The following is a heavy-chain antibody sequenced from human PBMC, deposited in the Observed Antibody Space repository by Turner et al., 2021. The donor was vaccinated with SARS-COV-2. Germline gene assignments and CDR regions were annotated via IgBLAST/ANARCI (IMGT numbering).Heavy chain of an antibody. V-gene: IGHV3-23*01. CDR2: ISGSGGST. J-gene: IGHJ4*02. CDR3: AKADRVMIVVVITLLDY. Sequence: EVQLLESGGGLVQPGGSLRLSCAASGLTFSSYAMSWVRQAPGKGLEWVSAISGSGGSTYDADSVKGRFTISRDNSKNTLYLQMNSLRAEDTAVYYCAKADRVMIVVVITLLDYWGQGTLVTVSS. CDR1: GLTFSSYA. D-gene: IGHD3-22*01.